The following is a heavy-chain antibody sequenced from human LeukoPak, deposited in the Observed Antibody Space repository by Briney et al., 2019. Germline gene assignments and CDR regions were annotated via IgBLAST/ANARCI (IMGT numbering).Heavy chain of an antibody. CDR2: ISSSGSTI. V-gene: IGHV3-48*04. Sequence: GGSLRLSCAASGFTFSSYWMHWVRQAPGKVLEWVSYISSSGSTIYYADSVKGRFTISRDNAKNSLYLQMNSLRAEDTAVYYCAELGITMIGGVWGKGTTVTISS. D-gene: IGHD3-10*02. CDR1: GFTFSSYW. J-gene: IGHJ6*04. CDR3: AELGITMIGGV.